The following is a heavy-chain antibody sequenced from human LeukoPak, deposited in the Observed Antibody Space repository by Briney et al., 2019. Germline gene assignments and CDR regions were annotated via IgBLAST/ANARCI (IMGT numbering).Heavy chain of an antibody. Sequence: PGRSLRLSCAASGFTFSSYAMHWVRQAPGEGLEWVAVISYDGSNKYYADSVKGRFTISRDNSKNTVYLQMNSVRAEDTAVYYCARDSWSSSWYVDYFDYWGQGTLVTVSS. J-gene: IGHJ4*02. V-gene: IGHV3-30*04. CDR1: GFTFSSYA. CDR3: ARDSWSSSWYVDYFDY. D-gene: IGHD6-13*01. CDR2: ISYDGSNK.